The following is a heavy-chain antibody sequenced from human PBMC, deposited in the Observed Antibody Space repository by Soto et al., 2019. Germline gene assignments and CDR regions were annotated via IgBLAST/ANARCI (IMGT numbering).Heavy chain of an antibody. CDR1: GYTFSSYG. CDR3: ARGGYSGDDYFYYYYMDV. CDR2: ISPYNGNT. J-gene: IGHJ6*03. D-gene: IGHD5-12*01. Sequence: ASVKVSCKASGYTFSSYGISWVRQAPGQGLEWMGRISPYNGNTNYAQKLQGRVAMTTDTSTSTAYMELRSLRSDDTAVYYCARGGYSGDDYFYYYYMDVWGKGTTVTVSS. V-gene: IGHV1-18*01.